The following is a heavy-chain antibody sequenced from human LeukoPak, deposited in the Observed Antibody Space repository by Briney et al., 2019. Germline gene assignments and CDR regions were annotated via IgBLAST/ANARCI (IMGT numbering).Heavy chain of an antibody. V-gene: IGHV1-69*04. CDR3: AGGQLLLGFDY. Sequence: SVKVSCKASGGILSGYGITWVRQAPGQGLEWMGRIIPLLGIPNYAQKFQGRVTITADKSTSTAYMELSSLRSEDTAVYYCAGGQLLLGFDYWGQGTLVTVSS. D-gene: IGHD2-15*01. CDR2: IIPLLGIP. CDR1: GGILSGYG. J-gene: IGHJ4*02.